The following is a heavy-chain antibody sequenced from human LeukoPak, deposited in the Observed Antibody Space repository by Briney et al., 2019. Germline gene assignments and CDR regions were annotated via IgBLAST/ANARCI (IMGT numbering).Heavy chain of an antibody. Sequence: GGSLRLSCAASGFTFSSYAMHWVRQAPGKGLEWVAVISYDGSNKYYADSVKGRFTISRDNSKNTLYLQMNSLRAEDTAVYYCARAWSKLRVVPAAIDPWGQGTLVTVSS. D-gene: IGHD2-2*01. V-gene: IGHV3-30*01. CDR2: ISYDGSNK. J-gene: IGHJ5*02. CDR1: GFTFSSYA. CDR3: ARAWSKLRVVPAAIDP.